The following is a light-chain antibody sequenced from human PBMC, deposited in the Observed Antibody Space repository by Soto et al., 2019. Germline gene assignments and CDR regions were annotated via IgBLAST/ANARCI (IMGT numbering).Light chain of an antibody. Sequence: DIQMTQSPSTLSASVGDRGTITCRASQTISSWLAWYQQKPGRAPNLLIYDASSLGSGVPSRFSGSGSGTEFTLTISSLQPDDFATYYCQQYNTLWTFGQGTKVDIK. V-gene: IGKV1-5*01. J-gene: IGKJ1*01. CDR2: DAS. CDR1: QTISSW. CDR3: QQYNTLWT.